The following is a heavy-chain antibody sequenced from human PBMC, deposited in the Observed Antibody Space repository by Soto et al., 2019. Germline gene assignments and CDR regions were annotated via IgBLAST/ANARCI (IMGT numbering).Heavy chain of an antibody. CDR1: GGSISSGAYY. V-gene: IGHV4-31*03. Sequence: SETLSLTCTVSGGSISSGAYYWTWTRQHPGKGLEWIGYIYYSGSTYYNPSLKSRVTISVDTSKNQFSLRLTSVTAADTAVYYCARDIGGYGKFDYWGQGALVTVSS. D-gene: IGHD1-26*01. CDR2: IYYSGST. J-gene: IGHJ4*02. CDR3: ARDIGGYGKFDY.